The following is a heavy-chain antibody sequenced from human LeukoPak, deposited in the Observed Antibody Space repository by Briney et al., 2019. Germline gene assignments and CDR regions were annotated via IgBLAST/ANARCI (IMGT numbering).Heavy chain of an antibody. V-gene: IGHV4-34*01. CDR1: GGSSSGYY. CDR3: ARGPSKKLNSSSPYYFDY. D-gene: IGHD6-6*01. Sequence: SETLSLTCAVYGGSSSGYYWSWIRQPPGKGLEWIGEINHSGSTNYNPSLKSRVTISVDTSKNQFSLKLSSVTAADTAVYYCARGPSKKLNSSSPYYFDYWGQGTLVTVSS. CDR2: INHSGST. J-gene: IGHJ4*02.